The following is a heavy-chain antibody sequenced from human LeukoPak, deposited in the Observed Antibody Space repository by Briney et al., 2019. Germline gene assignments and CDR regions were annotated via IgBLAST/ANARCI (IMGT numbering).Heavy chain of an antibody. CDR1: GGSLSGYY. J-gene: IGHJ4*02. V-gene: IGHV4-34*01. D-gene: IGHD5-24*01. Sequence: SETLSLTCAVYGGSLSGYYWNWIRQPPGKGLEWIGEINHSGRTKYNPSLKSRVTISVDTSKNQFSLMLSSVTAADTAVYYCARGQFQRDYWGQGTLVTVSS. CDR3: ARGQFQRDY. CDR2: INHSGRT.